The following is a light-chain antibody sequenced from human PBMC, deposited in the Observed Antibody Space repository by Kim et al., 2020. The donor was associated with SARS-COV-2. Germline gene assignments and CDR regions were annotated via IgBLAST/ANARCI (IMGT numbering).Light chain of an antibody. Sequence: PASISGRSSQSLLHSSGDNYLDWYLQRPGQSPHLLIYLASYRASGVPDRFSGSGSGTDFTLKISRVEAEDVGVYYCMQAQQTPLTFGGGTKVDIK. J-gene: IGKJ4*01. V-gene: IGKV2-28*01. CDR1: QSLLHSSGDNY. CDR2: LAS. CDR3: MQAQQTPLT.